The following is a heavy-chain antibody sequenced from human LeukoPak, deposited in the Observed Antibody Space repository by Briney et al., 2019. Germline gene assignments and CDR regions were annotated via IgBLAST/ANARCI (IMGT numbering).Heavy chain of an antibody. CDR1: GFTFSSYW. V-gene: IGHV3-7*01. Sequence: PGGSLRLSCAASGFTFSSYWMSWVRQAPGKGLEWVANIKQDGSEKYYVDSVKGRFTISRDNAKNSLYLQMNSLRAEDTAVYYCARATVTTRVPFDYWGQGTLVTVSS. D-gene: IGHD4-17*01. CDR2: IKQDGSEK. J-gene: IGHJ4*02. CDR3: ARATVTTRVPFDY.